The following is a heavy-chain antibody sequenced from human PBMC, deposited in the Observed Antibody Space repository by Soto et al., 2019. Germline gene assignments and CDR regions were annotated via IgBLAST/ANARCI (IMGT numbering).Heavy chain of an antibody. CDR3: TTRGYDVWSGSGGYYYYYMDV. CDR1: GFTFNNAW. J-gene: IGHJ6*03. V-gene: IGHV3-15*01. Sequence: PGGSLRLSCAASGFTFNNAWMSWVRQAPGKGLEWVGRIKSKTDGGTADYAAPVKGRFTISRDDSKNTLYLQMNSLKTEDTAVYYCTTRGYDVWSGSGGYYYYYMDVWGKGTTVTVSS. CDR2: IKSKTDGGTA. D-gene: IGHD3-3*01.